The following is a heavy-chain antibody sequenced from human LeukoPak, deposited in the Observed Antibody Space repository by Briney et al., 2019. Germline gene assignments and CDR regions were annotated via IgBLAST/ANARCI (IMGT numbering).Heavy chain of an antibody. CDR3: ARPKVAGTGLDAFDI. Sequence: SETLSLTCTVSGGSISSSSYYWGWLRPPPGKGLEWIGSIYYSGSTYYNPSLKSRVTISVDTSKNQFSLKLSSVTAADTAVYYCARPKVAGTGLDAFDIWGQGTMVTVSS. V-gene: IGHV4-39*01. CDR1: GGSISSSSYY. CDR2: IYYSGST. D-gene: IGHD6-19*01. J-gene: IGHJ3*02.